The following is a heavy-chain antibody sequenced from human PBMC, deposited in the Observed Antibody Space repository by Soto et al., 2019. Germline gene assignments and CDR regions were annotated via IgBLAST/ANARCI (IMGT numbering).Heavy chain of an antibody. V-gene: IGHV3-15*05. CDR3: TTYSGTSLDF. J-gene: IGHJ4*01. CDR2: IKNKAEGGTT. D-gene: IGHD1-26*01. CDR1: GFTFNNAW. Sequence: GGSLRLSCAASGFTFNNAWMTWVRQAPGKGLECVGRIKNKAEGGTTEYTAPVKGRFTISRDDSKNTLYLQMNSLKTEDTAVYYCTTYSGTSLDFWGQGTLVTV.